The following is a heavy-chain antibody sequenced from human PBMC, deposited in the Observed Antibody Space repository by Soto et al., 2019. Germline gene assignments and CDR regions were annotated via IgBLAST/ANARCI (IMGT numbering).Heavy chain of an antibody. CDR3: AKDLVYSDPRTFDI. V-gene: IGHV3-23*01. CDR1: GFTFSSYA. CDR2: ISGSGVGT. Sequence: LRLSCAASGFTFSSYAMSWVRQAPGEGLKWVSGISGSGVGTYYADSVQGRFIISRDNSMDTLDLQMNSLRAEDTAIYYCAKDLVYSDPRTFDIWGQGTVVTVSS. J-gene: IGHJ3*02. D-gene: IGHD4-17*01.